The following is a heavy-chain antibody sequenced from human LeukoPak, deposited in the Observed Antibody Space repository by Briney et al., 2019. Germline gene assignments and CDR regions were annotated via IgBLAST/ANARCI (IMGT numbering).Heavy chain of an antibody. CDR2: IYSGGST. D-gene: IGHD5-18*01. CDR1: GFTVSSNY. J-gene: IGHJ4*02. V-gene: IGHV3-53*01. Sequence: GGSLRLSCAASGFTVSSNYMSWVRQAPGKGLEWVSVIYSGGSTYYADSVKGRFTISRDNSKNTLYLQMNSLRAEDTAVYYCASLGPRGYSSRRRPYYFDYWGQGTLVTVSS. CDR3: ASLGPRGYSSRRRPYYFDY.